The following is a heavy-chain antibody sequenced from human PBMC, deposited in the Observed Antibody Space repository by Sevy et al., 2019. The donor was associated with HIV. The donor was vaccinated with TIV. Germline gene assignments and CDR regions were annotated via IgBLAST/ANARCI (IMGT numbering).Heavy chain of an antibody. D-gene: IGHD3-22*01. CDR1: GFTFSSNE. V-gene: IGHV3-48*03. CDR2: ISNSGTSK. Sequence: GGSLRLSCAASGFTFSSNEMNWVHQAPGKGLEWVSCISNSGTSKYYADSVKGRFTISRDSPKNSLYLQMNSLRAEDTAVYYCARGPHSYYDSSAFFDYWGQGTLVTVSS. CDR3: ARGPHSYYDSSAFFDY. J-gene: IGHJ4*02.